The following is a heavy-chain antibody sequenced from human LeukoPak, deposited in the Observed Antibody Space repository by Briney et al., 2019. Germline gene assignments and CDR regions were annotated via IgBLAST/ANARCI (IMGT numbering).Heavy chain of an antibody. CDR1: GDSISSYY. V-gene: IGHV4-59*08. Sequence: PSETLSLTCTVSGDSISSYYWSSIRQPPGKGLEWIANIHYSGTTNYNPSLKSRVTISIDTSKNQFSLRLSSVTATDTAVYYCVKAAPGPHDAFDIWGQGTMVTVSS. CDR3: VKAAPGPHDAFDI. CDR2: IHYSGTT. J-gene: IGHJ3*02. D-gene: IGHD6-13*01.